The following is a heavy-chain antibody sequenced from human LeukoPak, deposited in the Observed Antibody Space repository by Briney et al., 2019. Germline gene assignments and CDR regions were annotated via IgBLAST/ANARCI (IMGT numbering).Heavy chain of an antibody. J-gene: IGHJ2*01. D-gene: IGHD3-22*01. CDR1: GFTVSSNY. Sequence: GGSLRLSCAASGFTVSSNYMSWVRQAPGKGLEWVSVIYSGGSTYYADSVKGRFTISRDNSKNTLYLQMNSLRAEDTAVYYCARDLPYYEKRLPKNWYFDLWGRGTLVTVSS. V-gene: IGHV3-53*01. CDR2: IYSGGST. CDR3: ARDLPYYEKRLPKNWYFDL.